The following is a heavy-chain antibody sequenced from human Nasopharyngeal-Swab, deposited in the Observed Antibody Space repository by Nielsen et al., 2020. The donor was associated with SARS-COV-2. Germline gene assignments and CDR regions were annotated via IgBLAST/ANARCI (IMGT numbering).Heavy chain of an antibody. Sequence: WIRQPPGKGLEWVSSISSSSSYIYYADSVKGRFTISRDNAKNSLYLQMNSLRAEDTAVYYCARGQPYYDLWSGYSYYYYYGMDVWGQGTTVTVSS. V-gene: IGHV3-21*01. J-gene: IGHJ6*02. D-gene: IGHD3-3*01. CDR2: ISSSSSYI. CDR3: ARGQPYYDLWSGYSYYYYYGMDV.